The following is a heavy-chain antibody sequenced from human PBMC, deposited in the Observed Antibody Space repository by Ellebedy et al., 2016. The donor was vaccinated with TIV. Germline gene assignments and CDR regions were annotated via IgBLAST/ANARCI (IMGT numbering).Heavy chain of an antibody. CDR1: GFSFTNYA. CDR2: IRTTGT. J-gene: IGHJ4*02. Sequence: GESLKISXAASGFSFTNYAMGWVRQAPGKGLEWVSTIRTTGTYYADAVGGRFTVPRDNSKNTLWLQMTSLTAEDTAVYYCVKRRNVETESYTFFDYWGQGTLVTVSS. V-gene: IGHV3-23*01. CDR3: VKRRNVETESYTFFDY. D-gene: IGHD5-24*01.